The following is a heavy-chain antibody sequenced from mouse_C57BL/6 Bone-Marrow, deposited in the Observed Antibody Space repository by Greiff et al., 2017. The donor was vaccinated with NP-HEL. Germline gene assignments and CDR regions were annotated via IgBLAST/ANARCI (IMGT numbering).Heavy chain of an antibody. CDR3: ARLGITTVVAPYDYGAWFAY. CDR1: GYTFTDYY. J-gene: IGHJ3*01. CDR2: IFPGSGST. V-gene: IGHV1-75*01. D-gene: IGHD1-1*01. Sequence: QVQLQQSGPELVKPGASVKISCKASGYTFTDYYINWVKQRPGQGLEWIGWIFPGSGSTYYNEKFKGKATLTVDKSSSTAYMLLSSLTSEDSAVYFCARLGITTVVAPYDYGAWFAYWGQGTLVTVSA.